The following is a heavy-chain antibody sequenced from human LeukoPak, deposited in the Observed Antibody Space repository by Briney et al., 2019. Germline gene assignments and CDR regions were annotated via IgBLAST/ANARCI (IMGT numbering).Heavy chain of an antibody. CDR2: IHHSGST. V-gene: IGHV4-34*01. CDR3: ARETYGGSGRDYFDY. CDR1: GGSFSGYY. Sequence: PSETLSLTCAVYGGSFSGYYWSWIRQSPGKGLEWIGEIHHSGSTNHNPSLKSRVTMSVDTSRNQFSLKLRSLTAADTAVYYCARETYGGSGRDYFDYWGQGTLVTVSS. J-gene: IGHJ4*02. D-gene: IGHD3-10*01.